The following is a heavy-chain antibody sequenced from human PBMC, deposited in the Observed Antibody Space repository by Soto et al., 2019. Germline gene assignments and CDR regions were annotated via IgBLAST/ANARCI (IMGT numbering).Heavy chain of an antibody. J-gene: IGHJ2*01. CDR3: AIFYFQAEDGRRDVRSVSAFLLNRSSDL. D-gene: IGHD3-10*02. CDR2: IYYSGSI. Sequence: PPGKGLEWIGYIYYSGSIYYNPSLKSRVNLSVDTSKNQFSLKLSSVTAADTAVYYCAIFYFQAEDGRRDVRSVSAFLLNRSSDL. V-gene: IGHV4-30-4*01.